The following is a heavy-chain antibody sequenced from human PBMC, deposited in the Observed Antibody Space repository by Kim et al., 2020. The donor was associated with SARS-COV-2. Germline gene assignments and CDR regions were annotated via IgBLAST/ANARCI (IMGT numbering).Heavy chain of an antibody. CDR2: ISSSSSYI. CDR3: ARVGELDEGYYYYGMDV. Sequence: GGSLRLSCAASGFTFSSYSMNWVRQAPGKGLEWVSSISSSSSYIYYADSVKGRFTISRDNAKNSLYLQMNSLRAEDTAVYYCARVGELDEGYYYYGMDVWGQGTTVTVSS. V-gene: IGHV3-21*01. J-gene: IGHJ6*02. CDR1: GFTFSSYS. D-gene: IGHD1-26*01.